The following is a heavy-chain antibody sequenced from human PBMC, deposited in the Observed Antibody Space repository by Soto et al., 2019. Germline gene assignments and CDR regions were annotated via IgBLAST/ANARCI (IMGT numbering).Heavy chain of an antibody. V-gene: IGHV4-31*03. D-gene: IGHD3-22*01. CDR3: ARWVIPKIFFDP. CDR1: GGSISSGGYY. J-gene: IGHJ5*02. CDR2: IYYSGST. Sequence: TSETLSLTCTVSGGSISSGGYYWSWIRQHPGKGLEWIGYIYYSGSTYYNPSLKSRVTISVDTSKNQFSLKLSSVTAADTAVYYCARWVIPKIFFDPWGQGTLVTVSS.